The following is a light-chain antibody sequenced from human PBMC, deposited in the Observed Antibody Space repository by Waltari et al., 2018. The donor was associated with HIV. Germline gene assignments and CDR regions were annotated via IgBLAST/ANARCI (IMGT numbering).Light chain of an antibody. CDR1: DSDLGRSDL. J-gene: IGLJ2*01. Sequence: QSALTQPASVSGSPGQSISISCTGSDSDLGRSDLVSWYQQHPGKAPQLMIYEVNKRPSGVSHRFSGSKSGNTASLTISGLQAEDDGDYYCCSYVDSRTFTFGGGTKLTVL. V-gene: IGLV2-23*02. CDR2: EVN. CDR3: CSYVDSRTFT.